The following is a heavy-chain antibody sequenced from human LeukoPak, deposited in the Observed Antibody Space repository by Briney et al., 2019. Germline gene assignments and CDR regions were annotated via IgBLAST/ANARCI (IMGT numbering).Heavy chain of an antibody. CDR1: GFSFSSNT. J-gene: IGHJ5*02. Sequence: GGSLRLSCAASGFSFSSNTMNWVRQAPGKGLQWVSSISGGSGYIYYADSMKGRFTVSRDNSKNSLYLQMDSLRAEDTAVYYCSRGGGGAPQPTVSWGQGTLVTVSS. CDR2: ISGGSGYI. V-gene: IGHV3-21*01. CDR3: SRGGGGAPQPTVS. D-gene: IGHD2/OR15-2a*01.